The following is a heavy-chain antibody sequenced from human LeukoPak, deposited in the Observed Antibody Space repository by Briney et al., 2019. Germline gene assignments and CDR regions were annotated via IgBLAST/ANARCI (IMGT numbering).Heavy chain of an antibody. J-gene: IGHJ6*02. D-gene: IGHD2-15*01. V-gene: IGHV3-48*03. CDR3: ARDLGRYCSGGSCEHYGMDV. CDR2: ISSSGSTI. CDR1: GFTFSSYE. Sequence: SGGSPRLSCAASGFTFSSYEMNWVRQAPGKGLEWVSYISSSGSTIYYADSVKGRFTISRDNAKNSLYLQTNSLRAEDTAVYYCARDLGRYCSGGSCEHYGMDVWGQGTTVTVSS.